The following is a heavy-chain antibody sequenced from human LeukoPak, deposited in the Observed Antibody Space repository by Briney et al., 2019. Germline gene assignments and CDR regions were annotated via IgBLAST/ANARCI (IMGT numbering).Heavy chain of an antibody. CDR1: GYTFTSYG. D-gene: IGHD3-3*01. V-gene: IGHV1-18*01. CDR3: AGDEGQTSITIFGVVIIELDY. J-gene: IGHJ4*02. CDR2: ISAYNGNT. Sequence: ASVKVSCKASGYTFTSYGISWVRQAPGQGLEWMGWISAYNGNTNYAQKLQGRVTMTTDTSTSTAYMELRSLRSDDTAVYYCAGDEGQTSITIFGVVIIELDYWGQGTLVTVSS.